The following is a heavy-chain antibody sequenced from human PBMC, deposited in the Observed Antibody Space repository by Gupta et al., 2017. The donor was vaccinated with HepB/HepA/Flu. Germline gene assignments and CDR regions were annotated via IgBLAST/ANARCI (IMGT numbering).Heavy chain of an antibody. Sequence: EVQLVESGGGLVKPGGSLRLSCAASGFTLSSYSMNLVRQAPGKGLEWVSSISSSSSYIYYADSVKGRFTISRDNAKNSLYLQMNSLRAEDTAVYYCARVTYSSSWYHNDAFDIWGQGTMVTVSS. CDR1: GFTLSSYS. CDR3: ARVTYSSSWYHNDAFDI. V-gene: IGHV3-21*01. CDR2: ISSSSSYI. J-gene: IGHJ3*02. D-gene: IGHD6-13*01.